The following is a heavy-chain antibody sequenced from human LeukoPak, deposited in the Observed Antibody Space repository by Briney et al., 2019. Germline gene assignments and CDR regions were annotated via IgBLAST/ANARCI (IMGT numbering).Heavy chain of an antibody. CDR1: GFTFSSYA. CDR2: ISYDGSNK. Sequence: GRSLRLSCAASGFTFSSYAMHWVRQAPGKGLEWVAVISYDGSNKYYAGSVKGRFTTSRDNSNNTLYLQMNSLRAEDTAVYYCAKTEAPAAIRAGSDYWGQGTLVTVSS. V-gene: IGHV3-30*04. J-gene: IGHJ4*02. CDR3: AKTEAPAAIRAGSDY. D-gene: IGHD2-2*02.